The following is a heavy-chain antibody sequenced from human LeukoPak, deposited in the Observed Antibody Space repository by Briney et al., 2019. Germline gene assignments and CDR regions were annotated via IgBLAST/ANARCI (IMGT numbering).Heavy chain of an antibody. CDR2: INPNSGGT. V-gene: IGHV1-2*02. D-gene: IGHD3-16*01. Sequence: ASVKVSCKASGYTFTDYYMHWVRQAPGQGLEWMGWINPNSGGTNYAQKFQGRVTMTRDTSISTAYMELSRLRSDDTAVYYCARERLGATNWFDPWGQGTLVTVSS. CDR3: ARERLGATNWFDP. J-gene: IGHJ5*02. CDR1: GYTFTDYY.